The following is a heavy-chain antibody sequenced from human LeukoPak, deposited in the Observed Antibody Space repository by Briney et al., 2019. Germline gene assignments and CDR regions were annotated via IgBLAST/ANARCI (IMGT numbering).Heavy chain of an antibody. CDR3: ARHGAGSFDY. J-gene: IGHJ4*02. CDR2: IYYSGST. Sequence: SETLSLTCTVSGGSISSYYWSWIRQPPGKGLEWIGYIYYSGSTNYNPSLKSRVTISVDTSKNQFSLKLSSVTAADTAVYYCARHGAGSFDYWGQGTLVTVSS. CDR1: GGSISSYY. V-gene: IGHV4-59*08. D-gene: IGHD6-19*01.